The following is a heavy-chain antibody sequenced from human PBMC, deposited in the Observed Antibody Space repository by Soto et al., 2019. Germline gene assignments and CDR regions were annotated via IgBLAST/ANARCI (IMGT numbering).Heavy chain of an antibody. CDR1: GFTFSNAW. V-gene: IGHV3-15*01. CDR3: ARVVVVDATPYGMDV. CDR2: IKSKTDGGTA. Sequence: EVQLVESGGGLVKPGESLRLSCAASGFTFSNAWMSWVRQAPGKGLEWLGRIKSKTDGGTADYAAPVTGRFTISRDDSKNTLYLQMNSLKTEDTAAYYCARVVVVDATPYGMDVWGQGTTVTVSS. J-gene: IGHJ6*02. D-gene: IGHD2-15*01.